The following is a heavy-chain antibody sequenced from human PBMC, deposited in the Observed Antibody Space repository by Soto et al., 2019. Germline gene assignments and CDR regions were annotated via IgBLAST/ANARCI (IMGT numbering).Heavy chain of an antibody. Sequence: QITLKESGPTLVKPTQTLTLTCTFSGFSLSTRGVGVGWIRQPPGKALEWLALIYWNDDNHYSPSLKTRLTITRDTSKNQVVLTMANVDVVDTATYYCAHAPRSVPFRYWGQGTVVTVSS. CDR3: AHAPRSVPFRY. CDR1: GFSLSTRGVG. CDR2: IYWNDDN. V-gene: IGHV2-5*01. J-gene: IGHJ4*02. D-gene: IGHD3-3*01.